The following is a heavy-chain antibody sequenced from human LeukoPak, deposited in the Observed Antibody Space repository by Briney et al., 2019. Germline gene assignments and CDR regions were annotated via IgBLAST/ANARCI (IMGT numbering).Heavy chain of an antibody. D-gene: IGHD6-6*01. CDR3: AKDGDIAARLIDY. Sequence: GGSLGLSCAASGFTFSTYAMSWVRQAPGKGLEWVSAIKGSGSNTYYADSVKGRFTISRDNSKNTLYLQMNSLRAEDTAVYYCAKDGDIAARLIDYWGQGTLVTVSS. V-gene: IGHV3-23*01. CDR1: GFTFSTYA. J-gene: IGHJ4*02. CDR2: IKGSGSNT.